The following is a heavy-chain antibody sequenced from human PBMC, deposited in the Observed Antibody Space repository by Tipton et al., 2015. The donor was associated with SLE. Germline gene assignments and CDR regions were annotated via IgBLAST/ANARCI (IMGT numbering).Heavy chain of an antibody. V-gene: IGHV3-30*02. J-gene: IGHJ5*02. CDR1: GFTFSTYG. CDR2: IRYDGSNK. D-gene: IGHD3-9*01. Sequence: GSLRLSCAASGFTFSTYGMHWVRQAPGKGLEWVAFIRYDGSNKYYADFVRGRFTISRDNSKNTLYLQMNSLRPEDTAVYYCARDRDYDILTGYGWFDPWGQGALVTVSS. CDR3: ARDRDYDILTGYGWFDP.